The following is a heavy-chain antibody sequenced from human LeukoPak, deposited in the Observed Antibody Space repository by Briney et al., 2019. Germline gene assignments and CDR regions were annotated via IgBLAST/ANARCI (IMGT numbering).Heavy chain of an antibody. D-gene: IGHD6-13*01. J-gene: IGHJ2*01. Sequence: WASVKVSCKASGGTFSNYAINWVQQAPGQGLEWMGRIIPILGIANYAQKFQGRVTITADKSTSTTYMELSSLRSEDTAVYSCARAEYSTNWYFDLWGRGTLVTVSS. CDR2: IIPILGIA. CDR1: GGTFSNYA. V-gene: IGHV1-69*04. CDR3: ARAEYSTNWYFDL.